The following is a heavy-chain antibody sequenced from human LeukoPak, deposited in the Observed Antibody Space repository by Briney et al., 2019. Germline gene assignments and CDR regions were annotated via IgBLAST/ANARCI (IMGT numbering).Heavy chain of an antibody. D-gene: IGHD6-13*01. Sequence: GSLRLSCAASGFTFSRYSMHWVRQGPGKGLVWVSRIDTDGSTTRYADSGKGRFTISRDNAKNTLYLQMNSLRVEDTAVYYCARVREDSSTWAYFDFWGQGTLVTVSS. CDR3: ARVREDSSTWAYFDF. CDR2: IDTDGSTT. CDR1: GFTFSRYS. J-gene: IGHJ4*02. V-gene: IGHV3-74*01.